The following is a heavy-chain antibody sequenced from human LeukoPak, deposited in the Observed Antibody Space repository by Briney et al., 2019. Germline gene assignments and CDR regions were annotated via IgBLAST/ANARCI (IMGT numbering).Heavy chain of an antibody. CDR2: INHSGRT. D-gene: IGHD5-24*01. V-gene: IGHV4-34*01. J-gene: IGHJ4*02. CDR3: ARGGRDGYNSGDY. Sequence: LKPSETLSRTCAVYGGSFSGYYWSWIRQPPGKGLEWIGEINHSGRTNYNPSLKSRVTISVDTSKNQFSLELSSVTAADTAVYYCARGGRDGYNSGDYWGQGTLVTVSS. CDR1: GGSFSGYY.